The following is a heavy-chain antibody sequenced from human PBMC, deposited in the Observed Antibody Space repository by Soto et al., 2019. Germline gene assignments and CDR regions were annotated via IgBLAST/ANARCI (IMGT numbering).Heavy chain of an antibody. D-gene: IGHD3-10*01. CDR2: ISPYKGNT. V-gene: IGHV1-18*01. Sequence: QVQLVQSGAEGKKPGASVKVSCKASGYTFSSIGISWVRQAPGQGLEWMGWISPYKGNTHYAQGLQGRVTMTTDTSTSTAYMELRSLRSDDTAVYYCARDLDASGSYYTDYWGQGTLVTVSS. CDR3: ARDLDASGSYYTDY. J-gene: IGHJ4*02. CDR1: GYTFSSIG.